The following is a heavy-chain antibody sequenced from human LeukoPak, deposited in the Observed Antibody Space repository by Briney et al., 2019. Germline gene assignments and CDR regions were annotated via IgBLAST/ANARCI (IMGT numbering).Heavy chain of an antibody. CDR2: ISAYNGNT. CDR1: GYTFTSYG. Sequence: ASVKVSCKASGYTFTSYGISWVRQAPGQGLEWMGWISAYNGNTNYAQKLQGRVTMTTDTSTSTAYMELRSLRSDDTAVYYCARDGDCSSTSCYTYCYYGMDVWGQGTTVTVSS. D-gene: IGHD2-2*02. V-gene: IGHV1-18*01. J-gene: IGHJ6*02. CDR3: ARDGDCSSTSCYTYCYYGMDV.